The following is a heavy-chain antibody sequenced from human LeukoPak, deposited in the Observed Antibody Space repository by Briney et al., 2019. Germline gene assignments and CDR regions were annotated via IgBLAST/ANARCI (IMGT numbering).Heavy chain of an antibody. D-gene: IGHD3-10*01. CDR3: ARSPGGSGSYLFDY. V-gene: IGHV1-2*02. J-gene: IGHJ4*02. CDR2: INPNSGGT. CDR1: GYTFTGYY. Sequence: GASVKVSSKASGYTFTGYYMHWVRQAPGQGLEWMGWINPNSGGTNYAQKFQGRVTMTRDTSISTAYMELSRLRSEDTAVYYCARSPGGSGSYLFDYWGQGTLVTVSS.